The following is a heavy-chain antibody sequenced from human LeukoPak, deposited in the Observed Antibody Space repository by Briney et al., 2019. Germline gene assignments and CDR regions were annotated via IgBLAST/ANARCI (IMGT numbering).Heavy chain of an antibody. Sequence: GGSLRLSCAASGFTFSSYAMSWVRQAPGKGLEWVSAISGSGGSTYYADSVKGRFTISRDNSKNTLYLQMNSLRAEDTAVYYCAKDLQAITMIVVVSNWFDPWGQGTLVTVSS. CDR2: ISGSGGST. J-gene: IGHJ5*02. V-gene: IGHV3-23*01. CDR1: GFTFSSYA. CDR3: AKDLQAITMIVVVSNWFDP. D-gene: IGHD3-22*01.